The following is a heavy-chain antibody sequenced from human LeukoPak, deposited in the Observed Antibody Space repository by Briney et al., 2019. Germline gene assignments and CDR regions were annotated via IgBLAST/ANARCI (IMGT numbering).Heavy chain of an antibody. V-gene: IGHV1-2*02. CDR1: GYTFTGYY. CDR3: ARDSEAAAGTGGYYFDY. CDR2: INPNSGGT. J-gene: IGHJ4*02. Sequence: ASVKVSCKASGYTFTGYYMHWVRQAPGQGLEWMGWINPNSGGTNYAQKFQGRVTMTRDTSISTAYTELSRLRSDDMAVYYCARDSEAAAGTGGYYFDYWGQGTLVTVSS. D-gene: IGHD6-13*01.